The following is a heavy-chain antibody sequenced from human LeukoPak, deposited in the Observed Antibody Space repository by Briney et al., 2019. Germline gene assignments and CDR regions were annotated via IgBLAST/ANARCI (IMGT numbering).Heavy chain of an antibody. V-gene: IGHV4-61*01. CDR3: ARFYSNGEYFQY. Sequence: SETLSLTCTVSGGSISSGSYYWSWIRRPPGKGLEWSGYIHYSGSTNYNSSLKSRVTISVDTSKNQFSLKLSSVTAADTGVYYCARFYSNGEYFQYWGQGTLVTVSS. D-gene: IGHD4-11*01. CDR1: GGSISSGSYY. CDR2: IHYSGST. J-gene: IGHJ1*01.